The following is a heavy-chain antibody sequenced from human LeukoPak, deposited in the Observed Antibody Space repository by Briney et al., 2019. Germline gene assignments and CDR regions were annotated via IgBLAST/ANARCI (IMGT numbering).Heavy chain of an antibody. Sequence: SETQSLTCTVSGSISSYYWSWIRQPPGKGLEWIGYIYTSGSTNYNPSLKSRVTISVDTSKNQSSLDLSSVTAADTAVYYCARQKCTSTSCLTKNAFDIWGQGTVVTVSS. CDR3: ARQKCTSTSCLTKNAFDI. D-gene: IGHD2-2*01. CDR1: GSISSYY. V-gene: IGHV4-4*09. J-gene: IGHJ3*02. CDR2: IYTSGST.